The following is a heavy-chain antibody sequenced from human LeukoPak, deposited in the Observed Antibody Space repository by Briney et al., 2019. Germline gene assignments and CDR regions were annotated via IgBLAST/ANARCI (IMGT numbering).Heavy chain of an antibody. V-gene: IGHV4-4*07. Sequence: SETLSLTCTVSGGSISSYYGSWIRQPAGKGLEWIGRIYTSGSTTYNPSLKSRVTMSVDTSKTQFSLKLSSVTAADTAVYYCARSFGHSSGWDRGAFDIWGQGTMVTVSS. CDR2: IYTSGST. CDR1: GGSISSYY. CDR3: ARSFGHSSGWDRGAFDI. D-gene: IGHD6-19*01. J-gene: IGHJ3*02.